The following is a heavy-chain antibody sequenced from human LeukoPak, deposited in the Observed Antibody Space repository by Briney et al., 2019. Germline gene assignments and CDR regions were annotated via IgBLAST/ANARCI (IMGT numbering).Heavy chain of an antibody. CDR3: ARGLLYSSSSGWFDP. V-gene: IGHV4-34*01. D-gene: IGHD6-6*01. Sequence: SETLSPTCAVYGGSFSGYYWSWIRQPPGKGLEWIGEINHSGSTNYNPSLKSRVTISVDTSKNQFSLKLSSVTAADTAVYYCARGLLYSSSSGWFDPWGQGTLVTVSS. J-gene: IGHJ5*02. CDR2: INHSGST. CDR1: GGSFSGYY.